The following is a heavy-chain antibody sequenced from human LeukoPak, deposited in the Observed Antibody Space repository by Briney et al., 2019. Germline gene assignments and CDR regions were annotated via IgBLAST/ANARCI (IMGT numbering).Heavy chain of an antibody. Sequence: SETLSLTCSVSGGSISNYYWSWIRQPPGKGLEWIGSMYYSGSTNYNPSLKSRATISEDTSKKQFSLTLSSVTAADTAVYYCARAGYDTSGFWYFDLWGRGTLVTVSS. D-gene: IGHD3-22*01. CDR1: GGSISNYY. CDR3: ARAGYDTSGFWYFDL. V-gene: IGHV4-59*01. CDR2: MYYSGST. J-gene: IGHJ2*01.